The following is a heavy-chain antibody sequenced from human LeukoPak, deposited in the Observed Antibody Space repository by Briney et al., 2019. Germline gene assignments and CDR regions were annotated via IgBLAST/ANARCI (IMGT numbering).Heavy chain of an antibody. CDR1: GFTFSSYT. V-gene: IGHV3-23*01. J-gene: IGHJ4*02. Sequence: PGGSLRLSCAASGFTFSSYTMSWVRQAPGKVLEWVSAISGSGGSTYYADSVKGRFTISRDNSKNTLYLQMNSLRAEDTAVYYCAKEGGSRGYFDYWGQGTLVTVSS. CDR2: ISGSGGST. CDR3: AKEGGSRGYFDY.